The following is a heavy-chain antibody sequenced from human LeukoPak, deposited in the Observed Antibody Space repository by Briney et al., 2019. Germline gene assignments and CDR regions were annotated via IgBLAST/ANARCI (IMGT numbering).Heavy chain of an antibody. Sequence: GGSLRLSCAASGFTFSSYAMSWVRQAPGKGLEWVSTISANGSNTYYADSVKGRFTISRDNSKNTLYMPMNSLKAEDTAVYYCAKSRAGGEYDATGVWGHGTTVTVSS. J-gene: IGHJ6*02. V-gene: IGHV3-23*01. CDR3: AKSRAGGEYDATGV. CDR2: ISANGSNT. D-gene: IGHD4-17*01. CDR1: GFTFSSYA.